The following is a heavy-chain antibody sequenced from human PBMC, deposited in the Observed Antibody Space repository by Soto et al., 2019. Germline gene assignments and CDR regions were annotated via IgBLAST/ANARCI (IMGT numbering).Heavy chain of an antibody. D-gene: IGHD6-19*01. CDR3: AQTLGSAVAGPGRFDL. CDR1: GGTFSRYA. Sequence: QVQLVQSGAEVKKPGSSVKVSCKASGGTFSRYAISWVRQAPGQGLEWMGGITPMVGTANYAQKFQGRVTITADESTSTAHMELRRLRSEDTAVYYCAQTLGSAVAGPGRFDLWGRGTLVIVSS. J-gene: IGHJ2*01. CDR2: ITPMVGTA. V-gene: IGHV1-69*12.